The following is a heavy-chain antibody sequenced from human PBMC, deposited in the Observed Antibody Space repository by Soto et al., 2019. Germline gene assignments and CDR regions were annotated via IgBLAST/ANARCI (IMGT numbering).Heavy chain of an antibody. Sequence: EVQLLESGGGLVQAGGSLRLSCAASGFTFSNYAMNWVRQAPGKGLEWVSGVRGSGGTTDYADSVKGRFTVSRDISKNTLYLQMNSLRADDTAVYYCARDIFASVGSGGYYYYYGMDVWGQGTTVTVSS. CDR2: VRGSGGTT. CDR3: ARDIFASVGSGGYYYYYGMDV. CDR1: GFTFSNYA. D-gene: IGHD6-13*01. V-gene: IGHV3-23*01. J-gene: IGHJ6*02.